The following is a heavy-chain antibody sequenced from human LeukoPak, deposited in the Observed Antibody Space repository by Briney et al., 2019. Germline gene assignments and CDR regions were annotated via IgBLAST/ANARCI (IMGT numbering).Heavy chain of an antibody. CDR2: IYPGWTT. CDR1: GGSISSSY. CDR3: ARLGRFLEWLPSSWDYYYYMDV. D-gene: IGHD3-3*01. J-gene: IGHJ6*03. Sequence: PSETLSLTCTVSGGSISSSYWSWSRQPPGKGLGWIGYIYPGWTTNYTPSLKSRVTISVDTSKNQFSLKLSSVTAADTAVYYCARLGRFLEWLPSSWDYYYYMDVWGKGTTVTVSS. V-gene: IGHV4-4*09.